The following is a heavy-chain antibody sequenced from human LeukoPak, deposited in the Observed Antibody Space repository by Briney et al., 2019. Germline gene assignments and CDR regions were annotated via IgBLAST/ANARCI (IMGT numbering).Heavy chain of an antibody. D-gene: IGHD2-15*01. CDR1: GFTFSNSS. V-gene: IGHV3-48*01. CDR2: IGGSGRTM. Sequence: PGGSLRLSCAASGFTFSNSSMNWVRQAPGKGLEWVSYIGGSGRTMFNADSVKGRFIISRDNAKNSLYLQMSSLRADDTAVYYCARGMGGLAFDFWGQGTLVTVSS. J-gene: IGHJ4*02. CDR3: ARGMGGLAFDF.